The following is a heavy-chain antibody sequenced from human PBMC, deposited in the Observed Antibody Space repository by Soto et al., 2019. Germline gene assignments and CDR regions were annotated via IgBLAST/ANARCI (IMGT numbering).Heavy chain of an antibody. CDR1: GFTFSSYS. J-gene: IGHJ6*02. CDR3: AREPRAPYYDSRGYYYYGMDV. Sequence: EVQLVESGGGLVKPGGSLRLSCAASGFTFSSYSMNWVRQAPGKGLEWVSSISSSSSYIYYADSVKGRFTISRDNAKNSLYLQMNSRRAEDTAVYYCAREPRAPYYDSRGYYYYGMDVWGQGTTVTVSS. CDR2: ISSSSSYI. D-gene: IGHD3-22*01. V-gene: IGHV3-21*01.